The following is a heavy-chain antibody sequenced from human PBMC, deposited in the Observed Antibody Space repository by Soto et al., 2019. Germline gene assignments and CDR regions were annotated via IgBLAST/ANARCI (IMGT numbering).Heavy chain of an antibody. CDR3: TTQFFLSSRKPPEDV. J-gene: IGHJ6*02. CDR1: GFTFGNYA. CDR2: LSGSSLNT. V-gene: IGHV3-23*01. Sequence: EVRLLGSGGGLVQPGGSLRLSCEASGFTFGNYAMTWVRQGPGRGLEWVSALSGSSLNTYYADSVKGRFTISRDNSKNTMYLEMYSLRVDDTAVYYCTTQFFLSSRKPPEDVWGQGTPVAVSS.